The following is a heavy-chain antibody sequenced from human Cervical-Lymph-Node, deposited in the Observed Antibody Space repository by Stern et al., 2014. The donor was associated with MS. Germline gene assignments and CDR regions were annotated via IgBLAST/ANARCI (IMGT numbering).Heavy chain of an antibody. CDR2: LIPIFGTA. D-gene: IGHD1-1*01. J-gene: IGHJ6*02. CDR1: GGTFSSYA. Sequence: QMQLVQSGAEVKKPGSSVKVSCKASGGTFSSYAISWVRQAPGQGLEWRGGLIPIFGTANYAQKFQGRVTITADESTSTAYMELSSLRSEDTAVYYCARGETGTTAHYYYGMDVWGQGTTVTVSS. CDR3: ARGETGTTAHYYYGMDV. V-gene: IGHV1-69*01.